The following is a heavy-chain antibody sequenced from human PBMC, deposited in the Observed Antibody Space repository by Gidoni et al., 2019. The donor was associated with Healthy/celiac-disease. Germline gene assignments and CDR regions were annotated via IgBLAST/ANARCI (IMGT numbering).Heavy chain of an antibody. CDR3: ARGHPWELLTFDY. CDR2: IYYSGST. V-gene: IGHV4-31*03. J-gene: IGHJ4*02. Sequence: QVQLQESGPGLVKPSQTLSLTCTVSGGSISSGGYYWSWIRQHPGKGLEWIGYIYYSGSTYYNPSLKSRVTISVDTSKNQFSLKLSSVTGADTAVYYCARGHPWELLTFDYWGQGTLVTVSS. D-gene: IGHD1-26*01. CDR1: GGSISSGGYY.